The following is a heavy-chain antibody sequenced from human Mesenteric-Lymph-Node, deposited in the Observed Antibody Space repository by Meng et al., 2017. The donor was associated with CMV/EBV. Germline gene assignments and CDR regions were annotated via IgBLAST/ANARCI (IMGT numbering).Heavy chain of an antibody. CDR2: ISSSSSYI. Sequence: GGSLRLSCAASGFTFSNYGMHWVRQAPGKGLEWVSSISSSSSYICYADSVKGRFTISRDNAKNSLYLQMNSLRAEDTAVYYCARDLRGGPSGMDVWGQGTTVTVSS. D-gene: IGHD3-16*01. V-gene: IGHV3-21*01. J-gene: IGHJ6*02. CDR1: GFTFSNYG. CDR3: ARDLRGGPSGMDV.